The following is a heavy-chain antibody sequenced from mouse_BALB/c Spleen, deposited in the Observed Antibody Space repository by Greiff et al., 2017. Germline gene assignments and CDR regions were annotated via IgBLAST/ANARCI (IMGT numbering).Heavy chain of an antibody. Sequence: EVKLQESGGGLVQPGGSLKLSCAASGFTFSSYGMSWVRQTPDKRLELVATINSNGGSTYYPDSVKGRFTISRDNAKNTLYLQMSSLKSEDTAMYYCARGEGFITTVVAPFDYWGQGTTLTVSS. CDR1: GFTFSSYG. D-gene: IGHD1-1*01. CDR3: ARGEGFITTVVAPFDY. CDR2: INSNGGST. J-gene: IGHJ2*01. V-gene: IGHV5-6-3*01.